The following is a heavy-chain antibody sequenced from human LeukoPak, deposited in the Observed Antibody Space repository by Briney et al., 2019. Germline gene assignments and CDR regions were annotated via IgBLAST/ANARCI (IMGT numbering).Heavy chain of an antibody. CDR3: TRGGPVVRGAMRGWFDP. V-gene: IGHV1-2*02. CDR2: MNPNSGDT. CDR1: GYTLSGYY. J-gene: IGHJ5*02. Sequence: GASVKVSCKASGYTLSGYYMPWVRQAPGQGPEWMGWMNPNSGDTSYAQKFQGRVTMTRDTSISTAYVELTRVTSDDAAVYYCTRGGPVVRGAMRGWFDPWGQGTLVTVSS. D-gene: IGHD3-10*01.